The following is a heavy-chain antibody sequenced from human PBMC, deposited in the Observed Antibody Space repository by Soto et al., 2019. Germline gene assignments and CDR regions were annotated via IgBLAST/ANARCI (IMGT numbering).Heavy chain of an antibody. CDR3: ARDWVHERWFDP. CDR1: GGSVNSGDCY. D-gene: IGHD1-1*01. J-gene: IGHJ5*02. CDR2: IFYSGTT. V-gene: IGHV4-30-4*01. Sequence: SETLSLTCTVSGGSVNSGDCYWSWIRQSPGKGLEWIGSIFYSGTTYYNPSLQGRITISIDTSKNQFSLRLTSVTAADTALYYCARDWVHERWFDPWGQGTLVTVSS.